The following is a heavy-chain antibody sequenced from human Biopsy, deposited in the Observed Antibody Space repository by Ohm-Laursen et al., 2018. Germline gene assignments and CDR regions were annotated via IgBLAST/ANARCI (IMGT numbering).Heavy chain of an antibody. D-gene: IGHD3-10*01. J-gene: IGHJ4*02. CDR3: ARHSFGSGRDF. Sequence: GTLSLTCTVTDGSISNIINYWGWIRQPLGKGLEWLGSIYHTGITDSNPSLKSRVTISVDTSNNHFSLNLSSLSAADTAVYYCARHSFGSGRDFWGQGTLVTVSS. V-gene: IGHV4-39*01. CDR1: DGSISNIINY. CDR2: IYHTGIT.